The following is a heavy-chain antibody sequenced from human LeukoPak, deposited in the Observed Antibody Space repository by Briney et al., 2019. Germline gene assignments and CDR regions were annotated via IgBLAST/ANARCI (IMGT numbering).Heavy chain of an antibody. V-gene: IGHV4-59*01. CDR2: IYYSGST. CDR3: ARDLNWFDP. Sequence: SSETLSLTCAVYGGSFSGYYWSWIRQPPGKGLEWIGYIYYSGSTNYNPSLKSRVTISVDTSKNQFSLKLSSVTAADTAVYYCARDLNWFDPWGQGTLVTVSS. J-gene: IGHJ5*02. CDR1: GGSFSGYY.